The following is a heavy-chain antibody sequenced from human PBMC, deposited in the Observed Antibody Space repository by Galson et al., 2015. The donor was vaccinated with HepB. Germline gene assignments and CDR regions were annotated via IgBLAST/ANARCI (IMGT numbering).Heavy chain of an antibody. CDR1: GFTFSSYS. D-gene: IGHD3-3*01. Sequence: SLRLSCAASGFTFSSYSMNWVRQAPGKGLEWVSYISSSSSTIYYADSVKGRFTISRDNAKNSLYLQMNSLRAEDTAVYYCARDLDEGRFLEWVNWFDPWGQGTLVTVSS. J-gene: IGHJ5*02. CDR2: ISSSSSTI. V-gene: IGHV3-48*04. CDR3: ARDLDEGRFLEWVNWFDP.